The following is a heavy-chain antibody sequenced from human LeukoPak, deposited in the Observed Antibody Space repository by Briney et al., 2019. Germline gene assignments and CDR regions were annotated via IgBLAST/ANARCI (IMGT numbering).Heavy chain of an antibody. Sequence: ASVKVSCKASGYTFTSHDINWVRQATGQGLEWMGWMNPNSGNTGYAQKFQGRVTIARNNSISTVYMELSSLRSEDTAVYYCARRLGLRWDLQAFDIWGQGTMVTVPS. CDR1: GYTFTSHD. CDR3: ARRLGLRWDLQAFDI. CDR2: MNPNSGNT. J-gene: IGHJ3*02. V-gene: IGHV1-8*03. D-gene: IGHD4-23*01.